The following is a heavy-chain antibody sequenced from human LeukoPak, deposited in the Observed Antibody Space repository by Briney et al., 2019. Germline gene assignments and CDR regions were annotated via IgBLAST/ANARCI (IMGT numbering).Heavy chain of an antibody. CDR2: VYYTGST. Sequence: KASETLSLTCNVSGGSVNSNNYYWAWVRQPPGKGLEWIGAVYYTGSTQYNPSLKSRVTISVDTSKDQFSLKLSSVTAADTAVYYCARDVGIQLLLGDYFDYWGQGILVTVSA. J-gene: IGHJ4*02. CDR1: GGSVNSNNYY. D-gene: IGHD5-18*01. CDR3: ARDVGIQLLLGDYFDY. V-gene: IGHV4-39*07.